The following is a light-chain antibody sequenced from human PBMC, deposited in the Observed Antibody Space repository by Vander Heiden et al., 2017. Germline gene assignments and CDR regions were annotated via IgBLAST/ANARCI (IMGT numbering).Light chain of an antibody. V-gene: IGKV1-5*03. CDR2: KAS. Sequence: DIQMTQSPSTLSASLGDRVTITCRASQSISSWLAWYQQKPGKAPKVLIHKASILESGVPSRFSGSGSGTEFILTINSLQPDDFATYYCQQYQTQSTFGQGTKVEIK. CDR3: QQYQTQST. CDR1: QSISSW. J-gene: IGKJ1*01.